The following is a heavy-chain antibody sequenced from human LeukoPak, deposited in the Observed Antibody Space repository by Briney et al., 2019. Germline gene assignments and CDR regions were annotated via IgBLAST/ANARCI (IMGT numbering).Heavy chain of an antibody. V-gene: IGHV3-21*01. Sequence: GGSLRLSCAASGFTFSSYSMNWVRQAPGKGLEWVSSISSSSSYIYYADSVKGRFTISRDNAKNTLYLQMDSLGADDTAVYYCARVAEAASGFDYWGQGTLVTVSS. CDR3: ARVAEAASGFDY. J-gene: IGHJ4*02. CDR1: GFTFSSYS. D-gene: IGHD2-15*01. CDR2: ISSSSSYI.